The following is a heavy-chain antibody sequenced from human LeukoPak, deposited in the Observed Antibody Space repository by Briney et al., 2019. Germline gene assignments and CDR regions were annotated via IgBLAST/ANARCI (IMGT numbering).Heavy chain of an antibody. CDR2: ISSNGGST. D-gene: IGHD3-22*01. CDR1: GFTFSNYA. Sequence: GGSLRLSCAASGFTFSNYAMHWVRQAPGEGLEYVSAISSNGGSTYYANSVKGRFTISRDNSKNALYLQMGSLRAEDMAVYYCALQSRDFDSSGFYFDYWGRGTLVTVSS. J-gene: IGHJ4*02. CDR3: ALQSRDFDSSGFYFDY. V-gene: IGHV3-64*01.